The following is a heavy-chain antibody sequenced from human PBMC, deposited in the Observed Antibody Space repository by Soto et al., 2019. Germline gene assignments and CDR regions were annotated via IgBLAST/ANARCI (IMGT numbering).Heavy chain of an antibody. D-gene: IGHD1-1*01. J-gene: IGHJ6*02. V-gene: IGHV4-39*01. CDR2: IDDSGST. CDR1: SGTISSRSHY. Sequence: SETLSLTCTVSSGTISSRSHYWAWIRQPPGKGLEWIGVIDDSGSTHYSESLKSRVTISVDTSKNQFSLKVSSVTATDTAVYYCARQGRNTRTVLIKHYATDFWGQGTAVTVSS. CDR3: ARQGRNTRTVLIKHYATDF.